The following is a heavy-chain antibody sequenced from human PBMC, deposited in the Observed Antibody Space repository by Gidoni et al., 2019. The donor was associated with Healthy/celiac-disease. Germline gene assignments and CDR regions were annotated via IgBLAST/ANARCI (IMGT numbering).Heavy chain of an antibody. CDR3: AGRKLTDY. CDR1: GFTFSSYA. V-gene: IGHV3-30*04. CDR2: ISYDGRNK. D-gene: IGHD1-26*01. J-gene: IGHJ4*02. Sequence: QVQLVESGGGVVQPGRSLRLSCAASGFTFSSYAMHWVRQAPGKGLEWVAVISYDGRNKYYADSVKGRFTISRDNSKNTLYLQMNSLRAEDTAVYYCAGRKLTDYWGQGTLVTVSS.